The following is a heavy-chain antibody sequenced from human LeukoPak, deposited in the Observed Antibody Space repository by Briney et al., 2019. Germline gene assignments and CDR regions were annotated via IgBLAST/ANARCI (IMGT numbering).Heavy chain of an antibody. D-gene: IGHD3-22*01. J-gene: IGHJ4*02. CDR2: ISYDGGNK. Sequence: GGSLRLSCAASGFTFSSYAMHWVRQAPGKGLEWVAVISYDGGNKYYIDSVKGRFTISRDNSKNTLYLQMNSLSAEDTAVYYCAKVHLTYYYDSSGYGFQDYWGRGALVTVSS. CDR1: GFTFSSYA. CDR3: AKVHLTYYYDSSGYGFQDY. V-gene: IGHV3-30*18.